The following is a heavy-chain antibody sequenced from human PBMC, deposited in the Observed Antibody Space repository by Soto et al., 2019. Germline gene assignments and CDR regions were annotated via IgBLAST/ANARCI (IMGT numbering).Heavy chain of an antibody. CDR1: GYSFTSYW. V-gene: IGHV5-51*01. Sequence: GESLKISCKGSGYSFTSYWIGWVRQMPGKGLEWMGIIYPGDSDTRYSPSFQGQVTISADKSISTAYLQWSSLKASDTAMYYCAMIAGMVYCSGGSRAERHRGLDYWGQGTLVTVSS. J-gene: IGHJ4*02. D-gene: IGHD2-15*01. CDR3: AMIAGMVYCSGGSRAERHRGLDY. CDR2: IYPGDSDT.